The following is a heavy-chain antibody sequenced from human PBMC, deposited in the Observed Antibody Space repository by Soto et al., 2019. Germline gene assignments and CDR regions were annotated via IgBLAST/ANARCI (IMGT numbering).Heavy chain of an antibody. CDR2: ISSSSSYI. CDR1: GFTFSSYS. J-gene: IGHJ5*02. Sequence: PGGSLRLSCAASGFTFSSYSMNWVRQAPGKGLEWVSSISSSSSYIYYADSVKGRFTISRDNAKNSLYLQMNSLRAEDTAVYYCARDLPPSVVSSFGWFDPWGQGTLVTVSS. D-gene: IGHD2-2*01. V-gene: IGHV3-21*01. CDR3: ARDLPPSVVSSFGWFDP.